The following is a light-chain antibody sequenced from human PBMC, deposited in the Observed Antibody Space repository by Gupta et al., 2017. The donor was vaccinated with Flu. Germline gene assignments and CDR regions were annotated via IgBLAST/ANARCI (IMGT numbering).Light chain of an antibody. J-gene: IGLJ2*01. V-gene: IGLV2-23*02. CDR3: CAYAGSKNFVV. CDR1: SSYVGTYKL. CDR2: EAT. Sequence: QSALTQPASVSGSPGQSVTLSCPGPSSYVGTYKLGSWYQQRPGKAPKLLIFEATTRPSGFSDRFSGSKSGNTASLTIAGLQDEDEADYYCCAYAGSKNFVVCGGGTKLTVL.